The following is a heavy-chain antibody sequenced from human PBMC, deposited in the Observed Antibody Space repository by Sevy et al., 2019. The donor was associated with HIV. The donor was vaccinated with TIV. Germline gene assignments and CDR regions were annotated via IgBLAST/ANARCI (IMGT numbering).Heavy chain of an antibody. V-gene: IGHV4-34*01. CDR1: GGSFSGYY. CDR3: ASHFYYYDSSGYYTALDYGMDV. Sequence: SETLSLTCAVYGGSFSGYYWSWIRQPPGKGLELIGEINHSGSTNYNPSLKSRVTISVDTSKNKSSLKLSSVTAADTAGYYCASHFYYYDSSGYYTALDYGMDVWGQGTTVTVSS. CDR2: INHSGST. D-gene: IGHD3-22*01. J-gene: IGHJ6*02.